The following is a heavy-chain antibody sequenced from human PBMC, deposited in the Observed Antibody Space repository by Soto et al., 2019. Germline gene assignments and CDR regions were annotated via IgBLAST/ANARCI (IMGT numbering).Heavy chain of an antibody. V-gene: IGHV3-23*01. CDR3: AKAGSSGWRHYFDQ. J-gene: IGHJ4*02. D-gene: IGHD6-19*01. CDR1: GFTFNTFA. Sequence: GGSLRLACVTSGFTFNTFAMSWVRRSPGKGLEWVSAISISGDRTYYADSVKGRFFISRDNSNNTLFLRVSSLRVEDTATYYCAKAGSSGWRHYFDQWGKGTPVTVSS. CDR2: ISISGDRT.